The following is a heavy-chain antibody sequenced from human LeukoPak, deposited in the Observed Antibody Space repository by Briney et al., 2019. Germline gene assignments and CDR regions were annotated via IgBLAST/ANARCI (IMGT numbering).Heavy chain of an antibody. V-gene: IGHV3-23*01. D-gene: IGHD6-19*01. J-gene: IGHJ4*02. Sequence: PGGSLRLSCAASGFMFSSYAMSWVRQAPGKGLEWVSGISGSGGSTYYADSVKGRFTISRDNSKNTLYLQMNSLRAEDTALYYCAKGSSSGWPYYFDYWGQGTLVTVSS. CDR3: AKGSSSGWPYYFDY. CDR1: GFMFSSYA. CDR2: ISGSGGST.